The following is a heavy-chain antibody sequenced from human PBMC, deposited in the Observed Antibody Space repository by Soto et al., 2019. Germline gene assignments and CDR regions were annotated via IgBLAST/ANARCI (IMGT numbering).Heavy chain of an antibody. J-gene: IGHJ6*02. CDR1: GYIFHIYW. CDR3: ARHRYNAGPTDNDMDV. V-gene: IGHV5-51*01. D-gene: IGHD1-1*01. CDR2: IYPSDSDT. Sequence: PGESLKISCEASGYIFHIYWIGWVRQMPGEGLEWMGIIYPSDSDTRYSPSFQGQVTMSVDKSIRTAYLQWNSLKVSDTATYYCARHRYNAGPTDNDMDVWGQGTTVTVSS.